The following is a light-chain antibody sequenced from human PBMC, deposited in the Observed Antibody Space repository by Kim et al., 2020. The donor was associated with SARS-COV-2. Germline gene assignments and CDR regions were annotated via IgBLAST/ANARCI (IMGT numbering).Light chain of an antibody. V-gene: IGKV3-20*01. CDR3: QQHGDLIT. CDR2: ATS. Sequence: LNPGERATLSCWASQTVSSSDLSWYQQKLGQAPRLLIYATSNRATGVPDRFSGGGSGTDFTLTISRVESGDVAVYFCQQHGDLITFGQGTRLEIK. J-gene: IGKJ5*01. CDR1: QTVSSSD.